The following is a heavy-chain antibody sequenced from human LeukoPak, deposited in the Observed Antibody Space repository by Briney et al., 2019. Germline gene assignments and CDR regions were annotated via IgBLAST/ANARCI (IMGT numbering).Heavy chain of an antibody. Sequence: PSETLSLTCTVSGGSIISYYWSWIRQPPGQGLEWIGYISYSGTTNYNPSLQSRVTISVDTFKNQFSLKLSSVTAADTAVYYCARGSSGYYYVSDYWGQGTLVTVSS. V-gene: IGHV4-59*01. D-gene: IGHD3-22*01. CDR2: ISYSGTT. CDR3: ARGSSGYYYVSDY. CDR1: GGSIISYY. J-gene: IGHJ4*02.